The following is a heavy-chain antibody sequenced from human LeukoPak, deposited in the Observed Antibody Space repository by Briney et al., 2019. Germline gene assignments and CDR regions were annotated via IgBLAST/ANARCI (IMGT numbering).Heavy chain of an antibody. CDR3: ARAPYIGYSSGWYAALYYFDY. CDR2: IYYSGST. CDR1: DGSISSSSYY. V-gene: IGHV4-61*01. D-gene: IGHD6-19*01. Sequence: SETLSLTCTVSDGSISSSSYYWSWIRQPPGKGLEWIGYIYYSGSTNYNPSLKSRVTISVDTSKNQFSLKLSSVTAADTAVYYCARAPYIGYSSGWYAALYYFDYWGQGTLVTVSS. J-gene: IGHJ4*02.